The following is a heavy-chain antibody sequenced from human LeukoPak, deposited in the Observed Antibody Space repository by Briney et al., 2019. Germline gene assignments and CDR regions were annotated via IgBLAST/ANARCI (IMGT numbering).Heavy chain of an antibody. D-gene: IGHD2-15*01. J-gene: IGHJ4*02. CDR2: INPNSGGT. CDR3: ARLACSGGSCYPDY. Sequence: AASVKVSCEASGYTFTAYYMHWVRQAPGQGLEWMGWINPNSGGTNYAQKFQGRVTMTRDTSISTAYMELSRLRSDDTAVYYCARLACSGGSCYPDYWGQGTLVTVSS. CDR1: GYTFTAYY. V-gene: IGHV1-2*02.